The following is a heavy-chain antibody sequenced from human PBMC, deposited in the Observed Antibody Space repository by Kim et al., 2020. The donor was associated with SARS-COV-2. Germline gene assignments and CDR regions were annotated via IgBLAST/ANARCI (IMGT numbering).Heavy chain of an antibody. V-gene: IGHV1-2*02. CDR1: GYTFTGYY. CDR3: ARDLSGDIVVVPAAIGSMAYYGMDV. Sequence: ASVKVSCKASGYTFTGYYMHWVRQAPGQGLEWMGWINPNSGGTNYAQKFQGRVTMTRDTSISTAYMELSRLRSDDTAVYYCARDLSGDIVVVPAAIGSMAYYGMDVWGQGTTVTVSS. D-gene: IGHD2-2*01. J-gene: IGHJ6*02. CDR2: INPNSGGT.